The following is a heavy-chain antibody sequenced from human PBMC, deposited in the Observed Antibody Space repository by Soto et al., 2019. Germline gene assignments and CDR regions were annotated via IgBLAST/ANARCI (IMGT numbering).Heavy chain of an antibody. CDR1: GYTFTSYY. Sequence: GASVKVSCKASGYTFTSYYMHWVRQAPGQGLEWMGIINPSGGSTSYAQKFQGRVTMTRDTSTSTVYMELSSLRSEDTAVYYCARDIINSSGYYGFDYWGQGTLVTVPS. J-gene: IGHJ4*02. V-gene: IGHV1-46*01. D-gene: IGHD3-22*01. CDR3: ARDIINSSGYYGFDY. CDR2: INPSGGST.